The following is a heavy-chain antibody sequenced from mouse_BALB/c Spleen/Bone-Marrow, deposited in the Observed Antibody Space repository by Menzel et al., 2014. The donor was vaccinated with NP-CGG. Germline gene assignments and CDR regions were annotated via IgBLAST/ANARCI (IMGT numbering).Heavy chain of an antibody. CDR2: ITPYNDDT. Sequence: VQLQQSGPELVKPGASVKMSCKASGYTFTSYLIHWVKQKPGQGLEWIGYITPYNDDTKYNEKFKGKDTLTSDKSSSTAYMELSSLTSEDSAVYYCARWGGTPYFDYWGQGTTLTVSS. J-gene: IGHJ2*01. V-gene: IGHV1-14*01. D-gene: IGHD4-1*01. CDR1: GYTFTSYL. CDR3: ARWGGTPYFDY.